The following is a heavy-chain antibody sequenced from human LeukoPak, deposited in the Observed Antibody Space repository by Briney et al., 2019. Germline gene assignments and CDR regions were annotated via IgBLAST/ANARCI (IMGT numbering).Heavy chain of an antibody. Sequence: PSETLSLTCAVYGGSFSSYYWSWIRQPPGKGLEWIGDISHSGSTNYNPSLKSRVTISVDTSKNQFSLKLSSVTAADTAVYYCARGSVNYCSSTSCSGAFDIWGQGTMVTVSS. CDR3: ARGSVNYCSSTSCSGAFDI. CDR2: ISHSGST. CDR1: GGSFSSYY. D-gene: IGHD2-2*01. J-gene: IGHJ3*02. V-gene: IGHV4-34*01.